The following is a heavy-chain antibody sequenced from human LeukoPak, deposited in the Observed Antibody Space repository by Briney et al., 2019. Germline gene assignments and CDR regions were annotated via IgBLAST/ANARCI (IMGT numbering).Heavy chain of an antibody. CDR1: GYTFTSYD. D-gene: IGHD6-13*01. CDR3: ATYSFNITAAGTAAFDF. V-gene: IGHV1-8*01. Sequence: ASVNVSCKASGYTFTSYDINWVRQATGQGLEWMGWMNPNSGNTGYAQKFQGRVTMTRNTSISTAYMELSSLRSEDTAVYYCATYSFNITAAGTAAFDFWGQGTMVTVSS. CDR2: MNPNSGNT. J-gene: IGHJ3*01.